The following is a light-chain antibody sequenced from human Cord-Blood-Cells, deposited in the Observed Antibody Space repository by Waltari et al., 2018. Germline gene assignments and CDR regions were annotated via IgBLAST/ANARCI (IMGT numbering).Light chain of an antibody. CDR2: GAS. CDR3: QQYNNWPPYT. V-gene: IGKV3-15*01. CDR1: QSVSSN. Sequence: EIVMTQSPATLSVSPGERATLSCRASQSVSSNLDWYQQKPGQAPRLLINGASTRATGIPARFSGSGSGTEFTLTISSLQSEDCAVYYGQQYNNWPPYTFGQGTKLEIK. J-gene: IGKJ2*01.